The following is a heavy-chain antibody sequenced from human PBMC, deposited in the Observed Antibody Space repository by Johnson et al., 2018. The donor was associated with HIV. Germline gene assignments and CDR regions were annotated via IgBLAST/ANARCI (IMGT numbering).Heavy chain of an antibody. D-gene: IGHD3-16*01. V-gene: IGHV3-30*04. CDR2: ISYDGSNN. CDR1: GFTFSSYA. J-gene: IGHJ3*02. Sequence: QVQLVESGGGVVQPGRSLRLSCAASGFTFSSYAMHWVRQAPGKGLEWVAVISYDGSNNYYADSVKGRFTISRDNAKNSLYLQMNSLRAEDTALYYCARDIMYLYAFDIWGQGTMVTVSS. CDR3: ARDIMYLYAFDI.